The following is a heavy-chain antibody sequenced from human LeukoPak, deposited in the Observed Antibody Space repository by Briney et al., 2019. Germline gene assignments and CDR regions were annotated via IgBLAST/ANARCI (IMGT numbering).Heavy chain of an antibody. V-gene: IGHV4-34*01. CDR2: INHSGST. CDR1: GGSFSGYY. CDR3: ARAGYDSSGYYWDY. J-gene: IGHJ4*02. D-gene: IGHD3-22*01. Sequence: SETLSLTCAVYGGSFSGYYWSWIRQPPGKGLELIGEINHSGSTNYNPSLKSRVTISVDTSKNQFSLKLSSVTAADTAVYYCARAGYDSSGYYWDYWGQGTLVTVSS.